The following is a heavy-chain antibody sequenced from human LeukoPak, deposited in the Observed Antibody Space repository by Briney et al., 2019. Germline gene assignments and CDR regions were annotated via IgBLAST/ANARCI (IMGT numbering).Heavy chain of an antibody. D-gene: IGHD3-9*01. V-gene: IGHV1-3*01. J-gene: IGHJ5*02. CDR2: INADSGDT. CDR3: ARAPYDFLTGYSLNWFDP. CDR1: GYTFTTYA. Sequence: GASVKVSCKASGYTFTTYAMHWVRQAPGQRLEWMGWINADSGDTKYSQRFQGRVTISRDTSVYTAYMELRSLISEDTAVYYCARAPYDFLTGYSLNWFDPWGQGTLVTVSS.